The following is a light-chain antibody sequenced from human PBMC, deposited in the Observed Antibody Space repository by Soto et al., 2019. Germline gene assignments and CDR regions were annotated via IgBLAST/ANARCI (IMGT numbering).Light chain of an antibody. Sequence: EIVMTQSPATLSVSPGERATLSCRASQRVSSNLAWYQQKPGQAPRLLIYGASTMATGIPARFSGSRSGTEFTLTISSRQSEDFAVYYCQQYNNWPYAFGQGTKLEI. CDR2: GAS. J-gene: IGKJ2*01. CDR3: QQYNNWPYA. CDR1: QRVSSN. V-gene: IGKV3-15*01.